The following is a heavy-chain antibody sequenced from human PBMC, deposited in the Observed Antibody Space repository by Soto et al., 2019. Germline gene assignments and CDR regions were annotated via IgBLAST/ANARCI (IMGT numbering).Heavy chain of an antibody. CDR3: ARADYDILTGSYAVDA. D-gene: IGHD3-9*01. V-gene: IGHV4-4*07. CDR1: GGSMGNYY. J-gene: IGHJ6*02. Sequence: QVQLQESGPGLVKPSETLSLTCTVSGGSMGNYYWFWIRQFAGKELEWIGRVSSSGNTNDNPSLKSRATLSIDTSKNQFSLKLSSVTAADTAVYYCARADYDILTGSYAVDAWGQGTTVTVSS. CDR2: VSSSGNT.